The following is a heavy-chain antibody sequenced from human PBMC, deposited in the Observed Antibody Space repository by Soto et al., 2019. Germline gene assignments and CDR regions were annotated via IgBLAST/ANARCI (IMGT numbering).Heavy chain of an antibody. CDR1: GGSISSSSYY. Sequence: SETLSLICTVSGGSISSSSYYWGWIRQPPGKGLEWIGSIYYSGIAYYNPSLKSRVTISVDTSKNQFSLKLSSVTAADTAVYYCATPSKQQLVRDYWGQGTLVTVSS. CDR3: ATPSKQQLVRDY. D-gene: IGHD6-13*01. V-gene: IGHV4-39*01. CDR2: IYYSGIA. J-gene: IGHJ4*02.